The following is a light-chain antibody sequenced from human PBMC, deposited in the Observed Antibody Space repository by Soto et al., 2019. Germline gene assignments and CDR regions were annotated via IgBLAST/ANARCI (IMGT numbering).Light chain of an antibody. CDR2: EVT. V-gene: IGLV2-8*01. Sequence: QSALTQPPSASGSPGQSVAISCTGTSSDVGAYNSVSWYQQHPGKGPKLMIFEVTKRPSGVPDRFSGSKSGNTASLTVSGLQSEDEADYYCSSYAGSDNAVVFGGGTKLTVL. J-gene: IGLJ2*01. CDR3: SSYAGSDNAVV. CDR1: SSDVGAYNS.